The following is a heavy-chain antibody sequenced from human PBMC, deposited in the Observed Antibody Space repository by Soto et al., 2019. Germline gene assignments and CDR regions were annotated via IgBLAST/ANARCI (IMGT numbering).Heavy chain of an antibody. CDR3: ARDRRTHLITFGGGIVDAPGDYYYGLDV. Sequence: QVQLVQSGAEVKKPGSSVKVSCKASGGTFSSYAISWVRQAPGQGLEWMGGIIPIFGTANYAQKFQGRVTITADDSTSTAYMELSSLRSEDTAMYYCARDRRTHLITFGGGIVDAPGDYYYGLDVLGQGTTVTVSS. CDR1: GGTFSSYA. D-gene: IGHD3-16*02. J-gene: IGHJ6*02. V-gene: IGHV1-69*01. CDR2: IIPIFGTA.